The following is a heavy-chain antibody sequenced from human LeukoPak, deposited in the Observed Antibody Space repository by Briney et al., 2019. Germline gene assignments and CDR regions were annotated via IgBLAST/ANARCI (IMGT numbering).Heavy chain of an antibody. CDR3: AKDITIFGVVLTIDY. V-gene: IGHV3-23*01. D-gene: IGHD3-3*01. CDR2: IPASGGST. CDR1: GFTFSSNV. Sequence: GGSLRLSCVASGFTFSSNVMIWVRQAPGKGLEWVSSIPASGGSTYYADSVKGRFTISRDNSKNTLFLEMNRLTADDTAVYYCAKDITIFGVVLTIDYCGQGTLVTVSS. J-gene: IGHJ4*02.